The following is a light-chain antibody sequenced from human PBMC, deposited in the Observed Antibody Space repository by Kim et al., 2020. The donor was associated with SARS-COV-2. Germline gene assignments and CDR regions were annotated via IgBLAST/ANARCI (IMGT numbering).Light chain of an antibody. J-gene: IGLJ2*01. CDR3: QTWGTGIRV. V-gene: IGLV4-69*01. Sequence: ASVKLTCTLSSGHSSYAIAWHQQQPEKGPRYLMKLNSDGSHSKGDGIPDRFSGSSSGAERYLTISSLQSEDEADNYCQTWGTGIRVFGGGTQLTVL. CDR2: LNSDGSH. CDR1: SGHSSYA.